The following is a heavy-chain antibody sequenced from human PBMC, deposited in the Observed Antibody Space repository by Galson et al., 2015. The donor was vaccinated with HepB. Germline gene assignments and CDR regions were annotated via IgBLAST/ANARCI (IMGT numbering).Heavy chain of an antibody. V-gene: IGHV3-30*18. D-gene: IGHD6-19*01. J-gene: IGHJ6*02. CDR3: AKDKQWLSYYYYGIVV. CDR2: ISYDGSNT. Sequence: SLRLSCAASGFTFSSYGMHWVRQAPGKGLEWVAVISYDGSNTYYADSVKGRFTISRDNSKNTLYLQMNSLRAEDTAVYYCAKDKQWLSYYYYGIVVWGQGTTVTVSS. CDR1: GFTFSSYG.